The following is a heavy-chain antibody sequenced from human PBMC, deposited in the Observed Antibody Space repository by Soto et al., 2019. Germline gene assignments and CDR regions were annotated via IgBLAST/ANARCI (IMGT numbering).Heavy chain of an antibody. D-gene: IGHD2-15*01. CDR3: AGWAKRYSVSLGYYYGMDV. CDR2: IYTSGST. CDR1: GGSLSGYY. V-gene: IGHV4-59*10. Sequence: SETLSLTCAVYGGSLSGYYWSWIRQPPGKGLEWIGRIYTSGSTNYNPSLKSRVTMSVDTSKNQFSLKLSSVTAADTAVYYCAGWAKRYSVSLGYYYGMDVWGQGTTVTVSS. J-gene: IGHJ6*02.